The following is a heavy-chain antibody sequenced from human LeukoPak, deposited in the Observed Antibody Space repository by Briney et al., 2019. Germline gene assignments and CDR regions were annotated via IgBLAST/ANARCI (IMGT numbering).Heavy chain of an antibody. Sequence: GGSLRLSCAASGFTFSSYSMNWVRQAPGKGLEWVSSISSSSSYIYYADSVKGRFTISRDNSKNTLYLQMNSLRAEDTAVYYCAKDRDLEWSTYFDYWGQGTLVTVSS. CDR3: AKDRDLEWSTYFDY. V-gene: IGHV3-21*04. CDR1: GFTFSSYS. J-gene: IGHJ4*02. D-gene: IGHD3-3*01. CDR2: ISSSSSYI.